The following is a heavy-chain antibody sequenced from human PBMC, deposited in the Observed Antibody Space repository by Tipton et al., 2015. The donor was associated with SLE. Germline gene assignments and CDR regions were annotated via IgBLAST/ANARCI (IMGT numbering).Heavy chain of an antibody. V-gene: IGHV5-51*03. Sequence: QSGPEVKKPGESLKISCKGSGYSFATYWLAWVRQMPGKGLEWMAIFSPATSDARFSPSFQGQVTISVDKSINTAYLQWKSLKTSDTAIYFCARRSIHNSITSFDYWGRGTLVTVSP. CDR2: FSPATSDA. CDR1: GYSFATYW. J-gene: IGHJ4*02. D-gene: IGHD4-11*01. CDR3: ARRSIHNSITSFDY.